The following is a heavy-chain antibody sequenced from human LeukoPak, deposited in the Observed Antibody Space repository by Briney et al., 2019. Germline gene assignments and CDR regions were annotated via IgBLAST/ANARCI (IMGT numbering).Heavy chain of an antibody. CDR2: IMQHGSEK. CDR3: ARVSFCPRCHFDY. V-gene: IGHV3-7*02. Sequence: GGSLRLSCAGSGFTFSSHWMSWVRQSPGKGLEWVANIMQHGSEKYYVDSVKGRFTISRDNAKNSLYLQLNSLRAEDTAVYYCARVSFCPRCHFDYWGQGTLVTVSS. D-gene: IGHD2/OR15-2a*01. J-gene: IGHJ4*02. CDR1: GFTFSSHW.